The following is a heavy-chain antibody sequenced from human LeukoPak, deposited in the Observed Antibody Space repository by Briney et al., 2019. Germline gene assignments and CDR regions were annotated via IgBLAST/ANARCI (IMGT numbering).Heavy chain of an antibody. Sequence: PGGSLRLSCVDSEFIFRSYWMSWVRQAPGKGLEWVGNINQDGSRKFYVDSVKGRFIISRDNPKNSLYLQMNSLRAEDTAVYYCARDYSYDILTGYYNRGVKGVFDYWGQGTLVTVSS. CDR1: EFIFRSYW. CDR2: INQDGSRK. CDR3: ARDYSYDILTGYYNRGVKGVFDY. J-gene: IGHJ4*02. V-gene: IGHV3-7*01. D-gene: IGHD3-9*01.